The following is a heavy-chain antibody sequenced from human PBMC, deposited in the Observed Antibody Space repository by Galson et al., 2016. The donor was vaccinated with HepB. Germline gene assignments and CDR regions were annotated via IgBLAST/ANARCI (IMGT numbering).Heavy chain of an antibody. J-gene: IGHJ4*02. CDR1: GFSFRNYA. CDR3: AQMGVFHSPADY. D-gene: IGHD3-16*01. Sequence: SLRLSCAASGFSFRNYAMSWVRQAPGKGLEWVSGISGSGDNTYYADSVRGRFSISRDNSKNTLYLQMNNLRADDTAVYYCAQMGVFHSPADYWGQGTLVSVSS. V-gene: IGHV3-23*01. CDR2: ISGSGDNT.